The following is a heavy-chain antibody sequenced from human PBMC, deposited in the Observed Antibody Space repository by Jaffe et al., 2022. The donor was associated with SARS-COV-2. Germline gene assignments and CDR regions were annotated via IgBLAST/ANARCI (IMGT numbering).Heavy chain of an antibody. D-gene: IGHD3-16*01. J-gene: IGHJ4*02. V-gene: IGHV3-30*04. Sequence: QVQLVESGGGVVQPGRSLRLSCAASGFTFSSYAMHWVRQAPGKGLEWVAVISYDGSNKYYADSVKGRFTISRDNSKNTLYLQMNSLRAEDTAVYYCARDLVRFGGVILEGGLPYYWGQGTLVTVSS. CDR2: ISYDGSNK. CDR1: GFTFSSYA. CDR3: ARDLVRFGGVILEGGLPYY.